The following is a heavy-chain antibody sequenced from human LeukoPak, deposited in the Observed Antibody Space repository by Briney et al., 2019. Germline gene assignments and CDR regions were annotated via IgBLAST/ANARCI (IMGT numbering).Heavy chain of an antibody. CDR3: ARVLPQYCSSTSCYLLDP. CDR1: GGSISSSNW. CDR2: IYHSGST. J-gene: IGHJ5*02. Sequence: SETLSLTCAVSGGSISSSNWWSWVRQPPGKGLEWIGEIYHSGSTNYNPSLKSRVTISVDKSKNQFSLKLSSVTAADTAVYYCARVLPQYCSSTSCYLLDPWGQGTLVTVSS. D-gene: IGHD2-2*01. V-gene: IGHV4-4*02.